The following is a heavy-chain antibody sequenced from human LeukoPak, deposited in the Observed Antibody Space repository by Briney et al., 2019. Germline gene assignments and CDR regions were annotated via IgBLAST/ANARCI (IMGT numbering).Heavy chain of an antibody. V-gene: IGHV1-2*02. J-gene: IGHJ6*02. Sequence: ASVKVSCKASGYTFTSYDINWVRQAPGQGLEWMGWINPNSGGTNYAQKFQGRVTITRDTSISTAYMELSRLRSDDTAVYYCARPLSSSWYSAENYYGMDVWGQGTTVTVSS. CDR3: ARPLSSSWYSAENYYGMDV. CDR2: INPNSGGT. CDR1: GYTFTSYD. D-gene: IGHD6-13*01.